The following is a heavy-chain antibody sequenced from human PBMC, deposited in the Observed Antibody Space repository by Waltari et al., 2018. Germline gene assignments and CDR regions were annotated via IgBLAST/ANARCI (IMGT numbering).Heavy chain of an antibody. J-gene: IGHJ4*02. CDR2: INPNRGGT. CDR3: ATLSGSYYGGGYFDY. CDR1: GYTFTDYY. V-gene: IGHV1-2*06. D-gene: IGHD1-26*01. Sequence: VQLVQSGAEVKKPGATVKISCQASGYTFTDYYMHWVQQAPGQGLEWLGRINPNRGGTNYAQKFQGRVTMTRDTSISTAYMELSRLRSDDTAVYYCATLSGSYYGGGYFDYWGQGTLVTVSS.